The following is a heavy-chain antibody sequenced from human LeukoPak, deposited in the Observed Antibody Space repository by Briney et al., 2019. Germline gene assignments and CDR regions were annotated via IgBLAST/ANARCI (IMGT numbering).Heavy chain of an antibody. D-gene: IGHD3-10*01. CDR1: GGSINSYY. V-gene: IGHV4-59*01. CDR2: IHYTGST. Sequence: ASETLSLTCTVSGGSINSYYWSWIRQPPGKGLECIGYIHYTGSTNYNPSLKSRVTISVDTSKNQFSLKLSSVTAADTAIYYCARGGYYGSGNDFRFDPWGQGTLVTVSS. CDR3: ARGGYYGSGNDFRFDP. J-gene: IGHJ5*02.